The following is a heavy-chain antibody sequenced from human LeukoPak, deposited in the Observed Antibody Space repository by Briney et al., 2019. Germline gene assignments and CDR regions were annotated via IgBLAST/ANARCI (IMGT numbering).Heavy chain of an antibody. CDR1: GFTFSSYS. CDR3: ARYYDYDSRGYYYYFDY. V-gene: IGHV3-21*01. Sequence: GGSLRLSRAASGFTFSSYSLNWVRQAPGKGLEWVSSISSSSSYIYYADSVKGRFTISRENAKNSLYLQMNSLRAEDTALYYCARYYDYDSRGYYYYFDYWGQGTLVTVSS. J-gene: IGHJ4*02. CDR2: ISSSSSYI. D-gene: IGHD3-22*01.